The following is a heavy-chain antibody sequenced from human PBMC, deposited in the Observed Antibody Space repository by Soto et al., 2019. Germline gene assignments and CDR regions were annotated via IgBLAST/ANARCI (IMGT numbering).Heavy chain of an antibody. CDR1: GGSISRSSYY. V-gene: IGHV4-39*01. CDR2: IYYSGST. Sequence: ADTLSLTCTVSGGSISRSSYYWGWVRQPPGKGLEWIGSIYYSGSTYYNPSLKSRVNTSVDTSKNQFSLSLSSVTAADTGVYYCTRGYCSSTSCYAVGYFDCWGQGTLVTVSS. J-gene: IGHJ4*02. CDR3: TRGYCSSTSCYAVGYFDC. D-gene: IGHD2-2*01.